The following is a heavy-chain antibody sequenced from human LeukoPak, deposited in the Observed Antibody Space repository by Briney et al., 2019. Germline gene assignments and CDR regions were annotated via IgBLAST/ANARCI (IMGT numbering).Heavy chain of an antibody. Sequence: GGSLRLSCAAPGFTVSTYYMTWVRQAPGKGLECVSVIYSGGSTYYADSVKGRFTVSRDNSKHTLYLQMNSLRAEDTAMYYCARGLGYCTSTTCLLPFDYWGQGTLVTVSS. V-gene: IGHV3-53*01. CDR1: GFTVSTYY. D-gene: IGHD2-2*01. J-gene: IGHJ4*02. CDR2: IYSGGST. CDR3: ARGLGYCTSTTCLLPFDY.